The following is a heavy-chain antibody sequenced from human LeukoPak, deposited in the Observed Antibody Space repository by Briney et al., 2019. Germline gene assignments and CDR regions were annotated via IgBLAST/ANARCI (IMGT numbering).Heavy chain of an antibody. CDR1: GFTFSSYA. CDR3: AKLSGSSGRNAFDI. Sequence: TGGSLRLSCAASGFTFSSYAMSWVRQAPGKGLERVSAISGSGGSTYYADSVKGRFTISRDNSKNTLYLQMNSLRAEDTAVYYCAKLSGSSGRNAFDIWGQGTMVTVSS. D-gene: IGHD3-22*01. V-gene: IGHV3-23*01. J-gene: IGHJ3*02. CDR2: ISGSGGST.